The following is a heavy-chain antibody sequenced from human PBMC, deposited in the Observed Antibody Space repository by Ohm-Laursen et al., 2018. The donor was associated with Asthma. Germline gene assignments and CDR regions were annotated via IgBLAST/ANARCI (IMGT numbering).Heavy chain of an antibody. CDR2: INPNSGGT. Sequence: ASVKVSCNASGYTFTGYYVHWVRQAPGQGLEWMGRINPNSGGTNYAQKFQGRVTMTRDTSISTAYMELSRLRSDDTAVYYCARAGGSSGYDFVYWGQGILVTVSS. J-gene: IGHJ4*02. V-gene: IGHV1-2*06. D-gene: IGHD5-12*01. CDR1: GYTFTGYY. CDR3: ARAGGSSGYDFVY.